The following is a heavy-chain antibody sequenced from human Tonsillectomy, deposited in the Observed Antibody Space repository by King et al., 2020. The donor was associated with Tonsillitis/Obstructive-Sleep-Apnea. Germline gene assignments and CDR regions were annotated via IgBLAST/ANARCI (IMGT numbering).Heavy chain of an antibody. V-gene: IGHV4-34*01. J-gene: IGHJ4*02. CDR3: ARGPNYSSSWYNY. D-gene: IGHD6-13*01. CDR2: INHSGST. CDR1: GGSFSGYY. Sequence: VQLQQWGAGLLKPSETLSLTCAVYGGSFSGYYWSWIRQPPGKGLEWMGEINHSGSTNYNPSLKSRVTISVDTSKNQSSLKLSSVTAADTAVYYCARGPNYSSSWYNYWGQGTLVTVSS.